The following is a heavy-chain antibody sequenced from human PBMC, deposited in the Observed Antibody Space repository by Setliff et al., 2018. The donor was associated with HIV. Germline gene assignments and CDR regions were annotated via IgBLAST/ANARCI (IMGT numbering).Heavy chain of an antibody. D-gene: IGHD3-10*01. CDR3: ARGLNYYGSGSYLPLGY. J-gene: IGHJ4*02. V-gene: IGHV4-34*01. CDR2: IDHSGST. Sequence: SGTLSLTCAVYGGSFNDYYWTWIRQPPGKGLEWIGEIDHSGSTKYHASLKSRVTISIDTSKNQISLKLSSVTAADTAVYYCARGLNYYGSGSYLPLGYWGQGTLVTVSS. CDR1: GGSFNDYY.